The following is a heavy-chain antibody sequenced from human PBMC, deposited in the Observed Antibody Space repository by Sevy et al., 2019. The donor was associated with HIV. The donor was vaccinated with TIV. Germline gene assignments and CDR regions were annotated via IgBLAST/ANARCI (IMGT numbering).Heavy chain of an antibody. CDR1: GFTFSSYA. CDR2: ISYDGSNK. J-gene: IGHJ4*02. CDR3: ARGATAMVTDFDY. D-gene: IGHD5-18*01. Sequence: GGSLRLSCAASGFTFSSYAMHWVRQAPGKGLEWVAVISYDGSNKYYADSVKGRFTISRVNSKNTLYLQMNSLRAEDTAVYYCARGATAMVTDFDYWGQGTLVTVSS. V-gene: IGHV3-30-3*01.